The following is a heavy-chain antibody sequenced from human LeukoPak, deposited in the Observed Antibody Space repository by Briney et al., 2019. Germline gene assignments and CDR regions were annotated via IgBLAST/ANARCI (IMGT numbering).Heavy chain of an antibody. CDR2: ISPDGSDK. V-gene: IGHV3-7*01. Sequence: QPSETLSLTCTVSGGSISTYYWTWVRQAPGKGLEWVANISPDGSDKYYVDSVKGRFTISRDNAKDSLFLQMNSLRADDTAMYFCTRVGVGGYWGQGTLVTVSS. J-gene: IGHJ4*02. D-gene: IGHD3-16*01. CDR1: GGSISTYY. CDR3: TRVGVGGY.